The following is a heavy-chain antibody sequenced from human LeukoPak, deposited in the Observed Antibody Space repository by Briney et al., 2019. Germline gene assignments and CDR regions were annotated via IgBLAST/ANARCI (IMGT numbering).Heavy chain of an antibody. D-gene: IGHD5-18*01. CDR2: INPNSGGT. CDR3: ARASDTAMVQDNWFDP. Sequence: ASVKVSCKASGYTFTGYYMHWVRQAPGQGLEWMGWINPNSGGTNYAQKFQGWVTMTRDTSISTAYMELSRLRSDDTAVYYCARASDTAMVQDNWFDPWGQGTLVTVSS. CDR1: GYTFTGYY. J-gene: IGHJ5*02. V-gene: IGHV1-2*04.